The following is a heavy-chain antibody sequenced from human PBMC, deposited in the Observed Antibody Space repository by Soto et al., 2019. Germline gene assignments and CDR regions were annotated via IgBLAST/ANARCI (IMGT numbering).Heavy chain of an antibody. J-gene: IGHJ6*02. Sequence: LVESGGGVVQPGRSLTLSCAGSGFSFDSYSMHWVRQAPGKGLEWVTTLSFDSKNKFYIDSVEGRFTISRDNSKNMLYLQMNSLTHEDTAVYYCAKESVEATYSFYGMDVWGPGTTVTVSS. D-gene: IGHD4-4*01. CDR1: GFSFDSYS. CDR2: LSFDSKNK. CDR3: AKESVEATYSFYGMDV. V-gene: IGHV3-30*18.